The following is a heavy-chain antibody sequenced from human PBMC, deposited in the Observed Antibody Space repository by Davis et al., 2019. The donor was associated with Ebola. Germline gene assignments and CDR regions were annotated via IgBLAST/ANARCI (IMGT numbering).Heavy chain of an antibody. CDR3: ARDPEDVVTILGVMHYGMDV. CDR2: ISRGSKYI. V-gene: IGHV3-11*06. CDR1: GFTFSDYY. D-gene: IGHD3-3*01. Sequence: GESLKISCAASGFTFSDYYMSWVSQAPGKGLEWVSSISRGSKYIYYADSLRGRFTISRDNTKNSLYLQVNSLRADDTGVYHCARDPEDVVTILGVMHYGMDVWGQGTTVTVSS. J-gene: IGHJ6*02.